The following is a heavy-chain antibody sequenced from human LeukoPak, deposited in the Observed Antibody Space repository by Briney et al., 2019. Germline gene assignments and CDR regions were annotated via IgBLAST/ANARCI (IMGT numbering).Heavy chain of an antibody. CDR2: ISGSGGST. Sequence: GGSLRLSCAASGFTFSSYAMSWVRQAPGKGLEWVSAISGSGGSTYYADSVKGRFTISRDNSKNTLYLQMNSLRAEDTAVYYCAKDRGCSSTSCYRLQRWGQGTLVTVSS. D-gene: IGHD2-2*01. V-gene: IGHV3-23*01. CDR3: AKDRGCSSTSCYRLQR. J-gene: IGHJ1*01. CDR1: GFTFSSYA.